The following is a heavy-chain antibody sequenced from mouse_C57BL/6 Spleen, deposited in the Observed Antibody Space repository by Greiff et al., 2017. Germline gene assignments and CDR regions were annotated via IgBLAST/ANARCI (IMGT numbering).Heavy chain of an antibody. J-gene: IGHJ2*01. CDR2: IFPGDGDT. V-gene: IGHV1-80*01. CDR3: ATSDDYYDFDY. D-gene: IGHD2-3*01. CDR1: GYAFSSYW. Sequence: VQLKQSGAELVKPGASVKISCTASGYAFSSYWMNWVKQRPGKGLEWIGQIFPGDGDTNYNGKFKGKATLTADKSSSTAYMQLSSLTSEDSAVYYCATSDDYYDFDYWGQGTTLTVSS.